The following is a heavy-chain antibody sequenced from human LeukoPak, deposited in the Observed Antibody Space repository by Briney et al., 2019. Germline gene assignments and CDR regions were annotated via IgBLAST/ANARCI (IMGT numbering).Heavy chain of an antibody. CDR3: AREGGFEPSWAFDI. CDR2: ISAYNGYT. J-gene: IGHJ3*02. Sequence: ASVKVSCKASGDTFTSYGISWVRQAPGQGLEWMGWISAYNGYTKYVQNLQGRVTMTTDTSTSTAYMELRSLRSDDTAVYYCAREGGFEPSWAFDIWGQGTMVTVSS. CDR1: GDTFTSYG. V-gene: IGHV1-18*01. D-gene: IGHD2-15*01.